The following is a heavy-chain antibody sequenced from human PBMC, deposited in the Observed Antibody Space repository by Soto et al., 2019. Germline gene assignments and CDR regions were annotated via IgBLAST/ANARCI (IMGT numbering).Heavy chain of an antibody. J-gene: IGHJ4*02. D-gene: IGHD2-2*01. CDR2: IIPILGIA. CDR3: ARGATGCSSTSCQPAYYFDS. V-gene: IGHV1-69*02. Sequence: QVQLVQSGAEVKKPGSSVKVSCKASGGTFSSYTISWVRQAPGQGLEWMGRIIPILGIANYGQKFQARVTITVDKSESTAQIELSSLRSEDTAVYYCARGATGCSSTSCQPAYYFDSWGQGTLVTVST. CDR1: GGTFSSYT.